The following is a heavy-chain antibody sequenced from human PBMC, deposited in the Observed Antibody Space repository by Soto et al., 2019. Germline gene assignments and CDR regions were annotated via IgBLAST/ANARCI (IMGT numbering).Heavy chain of an antibody. Sequence: SETLSLTCAVSGGSISSSNWWSWVRQPPGKGLEWIGEIYHSGSTNYNPSLKSRVTISVDTSKNQFSLKLSSVTAADTAVYYCARLRAAAEYFDYWGQGTLVTVSS. CDR1: GGSISSSNW. D-gene: IGHD6-13*01. J-gene: IGHJ4*02. CDR3: ARLRAAAEYFDY. CDR2: IYHSGST. V-gene: IGHV4-4*02.